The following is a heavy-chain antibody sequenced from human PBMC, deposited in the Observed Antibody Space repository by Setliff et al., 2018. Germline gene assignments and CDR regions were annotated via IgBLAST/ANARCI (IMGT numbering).Heavy chain of an antibody. CDR1: GFTFGSYW. V-gene: IGHV3-7*03. Sequence: PGGSLRLSCAASGFTFGSYWMSWVRQAPGKGLEWVANIKQDGSQKYYVDSVKGRFTISRDSARNSLYLHMNSLRDEDTAVYFCAREGRSSISGWYMDVWGRGTTVTVSS. CDR2: IKQDGSQK. J-gene: IGHJ6*03. D-gene: IGHD3-3*02. CDR3: AREGRSSISGWYMDV.